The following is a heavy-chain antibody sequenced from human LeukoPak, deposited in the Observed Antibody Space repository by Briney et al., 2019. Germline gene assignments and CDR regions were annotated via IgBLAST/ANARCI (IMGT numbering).Heavy chain of an antibody. J-gene: IGHJ4*02. V-gene: IGHV3-23*01. CDR1: GFTFRSYA. CDR3: ATQGGYYYDSSGYF. Sequence: PGGSLRLSCAASGFTFRSYAMSWVRQAPGKGLEWVSAISGSGGSTYYADSVKGRFTISRDNSKNTLYLQMNSLRAEDTAVYYCATQGGYYYDSSGYFWGQGTLVTVSS. CDR2: ISGSGGST. D-gene: IGHD3-22*01.